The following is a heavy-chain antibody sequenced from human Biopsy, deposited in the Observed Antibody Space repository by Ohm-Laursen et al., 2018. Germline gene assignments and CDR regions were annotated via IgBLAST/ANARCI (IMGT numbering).Heavy chain of an antibody. CDR1: GFSFSNYG. V-gene: IGHV3-21*06. Sequence: SLRLSCTASGFSFSNYGMHWVRQAPGKGLEWVSSIAERSTYISYADSVKGRFTISRDNAQNSLYLQMNNLRVEDTAVYYCARERGRKSIAATDYWGQGVLVTVSS. J-gene: IGHJ4*02. D-gene: IGHD6-6*01. CDR2: IAERSTYI. CDR3: ARERGRKSIAATDY.